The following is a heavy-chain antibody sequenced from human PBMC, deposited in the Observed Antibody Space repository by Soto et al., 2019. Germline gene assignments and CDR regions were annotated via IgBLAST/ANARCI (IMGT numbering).Heavy chain of an antibody. Sequence: QVQLVQSGAEVKEPGTSVNISCKASGYTFTDYGVNWVRQAPGQGLEWMGWISAATGNTNYAQHLQDRVTMTTETATKTAYWELRGLIYDDTAVYYCARGDGHNVRLGWNYWGQGTLVTVSS. CDR3: ARGDGHNVRLGWNY. D-gene: IGHD3-16*01. CDR1: GYTFTDYG. CDR2: ISAATGNT. J-gene: IGHJ4*02. V-gene: IGHV1-18*01.